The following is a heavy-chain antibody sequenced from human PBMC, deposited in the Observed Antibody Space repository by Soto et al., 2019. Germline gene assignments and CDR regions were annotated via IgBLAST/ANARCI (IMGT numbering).Heavy chain of an antibody. D-gene: IGHD3-16*01. CDR1: GGSISSSGFY. J-gene: IGHJ4*02. Sequence: PSQTLSLPCTVSGGSISSSGFYCSWMRQHPGKGLEWIGCIYISGNTYYNPSLKSRVTISVDTSKNQFSLKLSSVTAADTAVYYCARDLGGPGFDFDYWGQGTLVTVSS. V-gene: IGHV4-31*03. CDR2: IYISGNT. CDR3: ARDLGGPGFDFDY.